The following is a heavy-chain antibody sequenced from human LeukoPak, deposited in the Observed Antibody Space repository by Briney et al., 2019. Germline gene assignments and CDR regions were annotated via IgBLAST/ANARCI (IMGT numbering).Heavy chain of an antibody. Sequence: GRSLRLSCAASGFTFDEYAMHWVRQLPGRGLEWVSGISRNNVSRGYADSVKGRFTISRDNAKNSLYLQMNSLRAEDTALYYCAKDLERGYSYGYGFFVNDFDYWGQGTLVTVSS. J-gene: IGHJ4*02. V-gene: IGHV3-9*01. CDR1: GFTFDEYA. CDR3: AKDLERGYSYGYGFFVNDFDY. D-gene: IGHD5-18*01. CDR2: ISRNNVSR.